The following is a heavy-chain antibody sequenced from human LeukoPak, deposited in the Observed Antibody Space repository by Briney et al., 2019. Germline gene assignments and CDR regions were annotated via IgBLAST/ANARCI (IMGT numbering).Heavy chain of an antibody. D-gene: IGHD6-13*01. V-gene: IGHV3-23*01. J-gene: IGHJ6*03. CDR3: AKSAAGTAYYYYYMDV. CDR2: ISGSDGST. CDR1: GFTFSSCA. Sequence: GGSLRLSCAASGFTFSSCAMSWVRQAPGKGLEWVSAISGSDGSTYYADSVKGRFTISRDNSKNTLYLQMNSLRAEDTAVYYCAKSAAGTAYYYYYMDVWGKGTTVTVSS.